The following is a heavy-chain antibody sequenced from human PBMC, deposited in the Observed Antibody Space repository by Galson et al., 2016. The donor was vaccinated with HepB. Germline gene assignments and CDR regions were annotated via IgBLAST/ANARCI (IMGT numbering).Heavy chain of an antibody. CDR3: ARGGGTSSYYYWGMDV. J-gene: IGHJ6*02. Sequence: SLRLSCADSGFTFRTYGMHWVRQAPGEGLEWVAAISFEGNKQHYADSVKGRFTVSRDNSKNTLSLQMNNLTPDDTAIYYCARGGGTSSYYYWGMDVWGQGTTGTVSS. CDR1: GFTFRTYG. D-gene: IGHD1-14*01. CDR2: ISFEGNKQ. V-gene: IGHV3-30*03.